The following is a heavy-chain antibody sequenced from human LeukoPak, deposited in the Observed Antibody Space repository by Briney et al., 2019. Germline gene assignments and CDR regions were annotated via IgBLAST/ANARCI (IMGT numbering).Heavy chain of an antibody. V-gene: IGHV1-18*01. J-gene: IGHJ4*02. CDR1: GYTFTSYG. CDR3: AVDCSGGNCYGLEGY. CDR2: ISAYNGNT. D-gene: IGHD2-15*01. Sequence: ASVKVSCKASGYTFTSYGISWVRQAPGQGLEWMGWISAYNGNTNYAQKLQGRVTMTTDTSTSTAYMELRSLRSDDTAVYYCAVDCSGGNCYGLEGYWGQGTLVTVSS.